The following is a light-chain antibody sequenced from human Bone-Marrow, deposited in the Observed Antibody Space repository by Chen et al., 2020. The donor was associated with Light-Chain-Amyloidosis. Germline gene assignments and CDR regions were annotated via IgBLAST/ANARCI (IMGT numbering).Light chain of an antibody. CDR1: NIGSPS. CDR3: QVWDRSSDRPV. CDR2: DDS. Sequence: SYVLTQPSSVSVAPGQTATIACGGNNIGSPSVHWYQQTPGQASLLVVYDDSDRPSGIPERLSGSNSGNTATLTISRVEAGDEADYYCQVWDRSSDRPVFGGGTKLTVL. V-gene: IGLV3-21*02. J-gene: IGLJ3*02.